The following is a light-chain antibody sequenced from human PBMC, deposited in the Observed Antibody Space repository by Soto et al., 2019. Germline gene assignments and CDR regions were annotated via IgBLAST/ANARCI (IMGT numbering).Light chain of an antibody. Sequence: DIQMTQSPSTLSASVGDTATVTCRASQSVSSWLAWYRQKPGEAPKLLIYDASALPRGVPSRFSGSGSGTDFTLTVSSLQPDDFGTYYCQQYSNFPWTFGQGTKVDIK. CDR3: QQYSNFPWT. V-gene: IGKV1-5*01. J-gene: IGKJ1*01. CDR1: QSVSSW. CDR2: DAS.